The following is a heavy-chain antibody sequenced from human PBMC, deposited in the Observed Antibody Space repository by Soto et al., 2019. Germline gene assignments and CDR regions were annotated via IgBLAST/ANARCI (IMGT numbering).Heavy chain of an antibody. CDR2: IIPIFDTA. CDR1: GGTFSSYA. J-gene: IGHJ4*02. CDR3: AKADDYNYGGSGGQNDC. V-gene: IGHV1-69*13. D-gene: IGHD5-12*01. Sequence: SVKVSCKASGGTFSSYAISWVRQAPGQGLEWMGGIIPIFDTANYAQKFQGRVTITADESTSTAYMELRSLRSDDTAVYYCAKADDYNYGGSGGQNDCWGQGTLVTVSS.